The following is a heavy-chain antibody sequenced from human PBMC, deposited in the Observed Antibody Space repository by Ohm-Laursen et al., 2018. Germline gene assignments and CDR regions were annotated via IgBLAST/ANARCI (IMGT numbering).Heavy chain of an antibody. J-gene: IGHJ4*02. V-gene: IGHV3-23*01. CDR2: ISGSGDTT. Sequence: SLRLSCTASGFTLSSHGINWVRQAPGKGLEWVSGISGSGDTTYYADSVKGRSTISRDNSRNTLDLQMNSLRVEDTALYYCARDIDWVAFDYWGQGTLVTVSS. D-gene: IGHD2-15*01. CDR1: GFTLSSHG. CDR3: ARDIDWVAFDY.